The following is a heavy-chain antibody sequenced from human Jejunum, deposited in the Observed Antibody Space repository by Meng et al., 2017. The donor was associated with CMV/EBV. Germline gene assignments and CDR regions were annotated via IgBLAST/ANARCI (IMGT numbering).Heavy chain of an antibody. CDR2: INNDGSST. CDR1: GFTFSSYW. Sequence: EVQLLASGGGLVQPGGSLGLSCAASGFTFSSYWMHWVRQAPGKGLVWVSRINNDGSSTSYADSVKGRFTISRDNAKNTLYLQMNSLRAEDTAVYYCARDGTDMMPLDYWGQGTLVTVSS. J-gene: IGHJ4*02. V-gene: IGHV3-74*01. D-gene: IGHD5-18*01. CDR3: ARDGTDMMPLDY.